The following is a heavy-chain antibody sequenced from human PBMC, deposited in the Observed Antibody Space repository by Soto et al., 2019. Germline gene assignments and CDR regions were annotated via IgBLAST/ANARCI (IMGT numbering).Heavy chain of an antibody. V-gene: IGHV4-39*01. CDR3: AMLGYCSSTSCSGGDY. J-gene: IGHJ4*02. CDR2: IYYSGST. Sequence: QLQLQESGPGLVKPSETLSLTCTVSGGSISSSSYYWGWIRQPPGKGLEWIGSIYYSGSTYYNPSLKGRVTISVDTSKNQFSLKLSSVTAADTAVYYCAMLGYCSSTSCSGGDYWGQGTLVTVSS. D-gene: IGHD2-2*01. CDR1: GGSISSSSYY.